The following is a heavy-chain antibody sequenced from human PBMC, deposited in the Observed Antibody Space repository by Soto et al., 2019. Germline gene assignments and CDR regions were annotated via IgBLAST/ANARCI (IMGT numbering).Heavy chain of an antibody. V-gene: IGHV1-69*01. Sequence: QVQLVQSGAEVKKPGSSVKLSCKTSGGTFRNYAINWVRQAPGQGLEWMGGSIPVFGTANYAQTFQGRFTITADESTSTDYMELSSLRSEDTAVYYCAIPSPKQQLVRGAFDHWGQGTLVTVAS. J-gene: IGHJ4*02. CDR3: AIPSPKQQLVRGAFDH. CDR1: GGTFRNYA. D-gene: IGHD6-13*01. CDR2: SIPVFGTA.